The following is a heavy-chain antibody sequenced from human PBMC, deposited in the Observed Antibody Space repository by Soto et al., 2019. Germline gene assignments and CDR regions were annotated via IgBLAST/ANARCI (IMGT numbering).Heavy chain of an antibody. CDR2: ISKDGSDT. CDR1: GFIFSDFG. CDR3: ASRREGQWLVFDH. D-gene: IGHD6-19*01. Sequence: GGSLRLSCVVSGFIFSDFGMHWVRQSPGEGLAWVASISKDGSDTYYAESVKGRFTISRDDSKSTVFLQMNTLKVDDTAASFCASRREGQWLVFDHWGQRTLVTVSS. V-gene: IGHV3-30*03. J-gene: IGHJ4*02.